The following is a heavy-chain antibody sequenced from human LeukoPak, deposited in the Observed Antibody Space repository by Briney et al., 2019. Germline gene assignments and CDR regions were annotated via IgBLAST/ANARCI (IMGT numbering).Heavy chain of an antibody. CDR3: ARDEYSGSPN. J-gene: IGHJ4*02. Sequence: GASVKVSCKSSGYTFTGYYMHWVRQAPGQGLEWMGWINPNSGGTNYAQKFQGRVTMTSDTSIRTAYMELSRLRSDDTAVYYCARDEYSGSPNWGQGTMVTVSS. CDR1: GYTFTGYY. V-gene: IGHV1-2*02. D-gene: IGHD1-26*01. CDR2: INPNSGGT.